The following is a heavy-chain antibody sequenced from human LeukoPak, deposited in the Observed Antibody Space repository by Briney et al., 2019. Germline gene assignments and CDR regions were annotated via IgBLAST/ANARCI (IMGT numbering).Heavy chain of an antibody. V-gene: IGHV4-39*01. J-gene: IGHJ4*02. Sequence: KPSETLSLTCTVSGGSISSSSYSWGWIRQPPGKGLEWIGSIYYSGSTYYNPSLKSRVTISVDTSKNQFSLKLSSVTAADTAVYYCARGIWSGYYSGSSFDYWGQGTLVTVSS. CDR3: ARGIWSGYYSGSSFDY. CDR1: GGSISSSSYS. D-gene: IGHD3-3*01. CDR2: IYYSGST.